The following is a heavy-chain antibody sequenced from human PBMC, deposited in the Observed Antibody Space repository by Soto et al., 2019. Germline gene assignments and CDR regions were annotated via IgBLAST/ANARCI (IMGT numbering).Heavy chain of an antibody. V-gene: IGHV1-58*01. CDR2: IVVGSGNT. Sequence: SVKVSCKASGFTFTSSAVQWVRQARGQRLEWIGWIVVGSGNTNYAQKFQERVTITRDMSTSTAYMELSSLRSEDTAVYYCAADRCRSSPNYYYYVMDVWGQGTTVTVSS. J-gene: IGHJ6*02. CDR1: GFTFTSSA. CDR3: AADRCRSSPNYYYYVMDV. D-gene: IGHD6-6*01.